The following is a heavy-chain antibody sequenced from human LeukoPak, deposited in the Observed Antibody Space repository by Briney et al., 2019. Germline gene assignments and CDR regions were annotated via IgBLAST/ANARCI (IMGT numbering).Heavy chain of an antibody. CDR3: AQDWAVVPTPVSPHS. Sequence: PGGSLRLSCAASGFTFSSYAMHWVRQAPGKGLEWVAFIRHDGINKYYADSVKGRFTVSRDNSKNTLYLHMKRLRPEDTALYYCAQDWAVVPTPVSPHSWGQGTLVTVSS. V-gene: IGHV3-30*02. CDR2: IRHDGINK. D-gene: IGHD3-16*01. CDR1: GFTFSSYA. J-gene: IGHJ4*02.